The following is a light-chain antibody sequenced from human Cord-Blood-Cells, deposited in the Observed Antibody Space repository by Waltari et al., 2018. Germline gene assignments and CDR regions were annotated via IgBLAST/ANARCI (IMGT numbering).Light chain of an antibody. CDR1: TGAVTSGHY. Sequence: QAVVTQEPSLTVSPGGTVTLTCGSSTGAVTSGHYPYWFQQKPGQAPRTLIYDTSNKHSWPPARFSGSVLGGKAALTLSGAQPEDEAEYYCLLSYSGARPWVFGGGTKLTVL. CDR2: DTS. CDR3: LLSYSGARPWV. V-gene: IGLV7-46*01. J-gene: IGLJ3*02.